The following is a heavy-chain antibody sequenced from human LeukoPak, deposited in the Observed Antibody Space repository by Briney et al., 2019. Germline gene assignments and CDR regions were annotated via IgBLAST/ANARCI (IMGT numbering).Heavy chain of an antibody. J-gene: IGHJ4*02. CDR2: YSRGGT. V-gene: IGHV3-53*01. CDR3: ARDPPGIAASGTYY. D-gene: IGHD6-13*01. Sequence: GGSLRLSCAASGFTFSSYAMSWVRQAPGKGLEWVSLYSRGGTSYADSVKGRFTISRDSSKNTLFLQMNSLRVEDTAVYYCARDPPGIAASGTYYWGQGTLVTVSS. CDR1: GFTFSSYA.